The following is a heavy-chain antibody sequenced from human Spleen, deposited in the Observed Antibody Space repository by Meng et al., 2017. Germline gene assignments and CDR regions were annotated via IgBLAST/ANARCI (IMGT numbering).Heavy chain of an antibody. CDR1: GYTFTSHA. V-gene: IGHV7-4-1*02. CDR3: ARGRGATISGIHYYFDS. J-gene: IGHJ4*02. D-gene: IGHD1-26*01. CDR2: INTDTGNP. Sequence: ASVKVSCKASGYTFTSHAINWVRQAPGQGLEWMVWINTDTGNPTYAQDFTGRFVFSLDTSVSTAYLQISSLKAEDTGVYYCARGRGATISGIHYYFDSWGQGTLVTVSS.